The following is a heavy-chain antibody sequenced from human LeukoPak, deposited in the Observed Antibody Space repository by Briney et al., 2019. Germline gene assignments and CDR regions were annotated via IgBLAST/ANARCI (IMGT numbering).Heavy chain of an antibody. D-gene: IGHD3-22*01. J-gene: IGHJ4*02. CDR2: IYYSGST. CDR1: GVSISSYY. Sequence: SETLSLTCTVSGVSISSYYWSWIRQPPGKGLEWIAYIYYSGSTNYNPSLTSRVTISVDTSKNQFSLKLSSVTAADTAVYYCARRYYDSSGYFLDYWGQGTLVTVSS. V-gene: IGHV4-59*01. CDR3: ARRYYDSSGYFLDY.